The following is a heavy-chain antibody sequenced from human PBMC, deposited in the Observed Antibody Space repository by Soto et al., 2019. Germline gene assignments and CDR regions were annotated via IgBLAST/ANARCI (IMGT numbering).Heavy chain of an antibody. J-gene: IGHJ4*02. Sequence: SETLSLTCTVSGGSISSSSYYWGWIRQPPGKGLEWIGSIYYSGSTYYNPSLKSRVTISVDTSKNQFSLKLSSVTAADTAVYYCARHVLGTYWDYDFWSGNRSDYWGQGTLVTVSS. CDR1: GGSISSSSYY. D-gene: IGHD3-3*01. CDR3: ARHVLGTYWDYDFWSGNRSDY. V-gene: IGHV4-39*01. CDR2: IYYSGST.